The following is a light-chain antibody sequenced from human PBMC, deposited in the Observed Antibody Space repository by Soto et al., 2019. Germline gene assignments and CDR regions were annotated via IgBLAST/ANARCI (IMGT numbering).Light chain of an antibody. J-gene: IGKJ1*01. Sequence: EIVLTQSPGTLSLSPGERATLSCRASQSVSSYLAWYQQKPGQAPRLLIYDASNRATGIPARFSGSGSGTDFTLTISSLEPEDFAVYYCQQRSNWPQWTFGQGNKVEIK. V-gene: IGKV3-11*01. CDR3: QQRSNWPQWT. CDR1: QSVSSY. CDR2: DAS.